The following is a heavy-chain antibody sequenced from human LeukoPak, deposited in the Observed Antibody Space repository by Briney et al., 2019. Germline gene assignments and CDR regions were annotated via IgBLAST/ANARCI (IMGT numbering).Heavy chain of an antibody. J-gene: IGHJ4*02. V-gene: IGHV3-23*01. CDR1: GITLSSYG. D-gene: IGHD3-22*01. CDR2: ISDSGGRT. CDR3: AKRGVVIRVILVGFHKEAYYFDS. Sequence: PGGSLRLSCAVSGITLSSYGMSWVRQAPGKGLEGVAGISDSGGRTNYADSVKGRFTISRDNPKNTLYLQMNSLRAEDTAVYFCAKRGVVIRVILVGFHKEAYYFDSWGQGALVTVSS.